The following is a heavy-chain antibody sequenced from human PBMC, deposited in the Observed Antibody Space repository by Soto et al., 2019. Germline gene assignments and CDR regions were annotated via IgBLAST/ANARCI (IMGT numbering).Heavy chain of an antibody. Sequence: GGSLRLSCAASGFTFSSYGMHWVRQAPGKGLEWVAVIWYDGSNKYYADSVKGRFTISRDNSKNTLYLQMNSLRAEDTAVYYCARELYYDSSGYGMDVWGQGTTVTVSS. CDR1: GFTFSSYG. CDR2: IWYDGSNK. V-gene: IGHV3-33*01. D-gene: IGHD3-22*01. J-gene: IGHJ6*02. CDR3: ARELYYDSSGYGMDV.